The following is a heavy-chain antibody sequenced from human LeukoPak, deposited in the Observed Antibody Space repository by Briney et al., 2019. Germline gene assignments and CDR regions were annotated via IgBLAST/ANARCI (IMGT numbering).Heavy chain of an antibody. J-gene: IGHJ2*01. CDR2: IYRSGST. V-gene: IGHV4-38-2*02. CDR1: GYSISSGYY. Sequence: SETLSLTCTVSGYSISSGYYWGWIRQPPGKGLEWIASIYRSGSTYYNPSLKSRVTISVDTSKNQFSLRLNSVTAADTAVYCCASFDYGVYTYSALWGRGTLVTVSS. CDR3: ASFDYGVYTYSAL. D-gene: IGHD4-17*01.